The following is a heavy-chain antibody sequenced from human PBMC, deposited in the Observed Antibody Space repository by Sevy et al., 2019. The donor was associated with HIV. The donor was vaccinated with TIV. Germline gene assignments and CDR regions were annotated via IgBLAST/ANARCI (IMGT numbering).Heavy chain of an antibody. D-gene: IGHD3-10*01. Sequence: GGSLRISCAASGFTFDEYAMFWVRQVPGKGLEWVSGITWSSNSIDYGDSVKGRFTISRDNAKNSLYLQMNSLRVEDTAFYSCVKGTMEAIMDLYDPLDIRGQGTMVTVSS. CDR2: ITWSSNSI. J-gene: IGHJ3*02. V-gene: IGHV3-9*01. CDR3: VKGTMEAIMDLYDPLDI. CDR1: GFTFDEYA.